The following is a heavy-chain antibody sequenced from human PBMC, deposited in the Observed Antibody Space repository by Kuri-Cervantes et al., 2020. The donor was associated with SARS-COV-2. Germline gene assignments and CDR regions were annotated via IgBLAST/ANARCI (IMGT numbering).Heavy chain of an antibody. V-gene: IGHV3-23*01. Sequence: GGSLRLSCAASGFTFSSYAMSWVRQAPGKGLEWVSAISGSGGSTYYADSVKGRFTISRDNSRNTLSLQMDSLRAEDTAVYYCVRDRGGSFYYFDLWGLGTLVTVSS. CDR1: GFTFSSYA. J-gene: IGHJ5*02. CDR2: ISGSGGST. CDR3: VRDRGGSFYYFDL. D-gene: IGHD2-15*01.